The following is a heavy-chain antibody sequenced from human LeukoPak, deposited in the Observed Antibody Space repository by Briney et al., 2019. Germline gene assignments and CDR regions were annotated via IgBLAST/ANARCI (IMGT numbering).Heavy chain of an antibody. CDR2: IYSGGST. Sequence: PGGSLRLSCAASGFTVSSNYMGWVRQAPRKGLEWVSVIYSGGSTYYADSVKGRFTISRDNSKNTLYLQMSSLRAEDTAVYYCARDRVDGSGRAFDPWGQGTLVTVSS. D-gene: IGHD3-10*01. CDR3: ARDRVDGSGRAFDP. J-gene: IGHJ5*02. V-gene: IGHV3-66*02. CDR1: GFTVSSNY.